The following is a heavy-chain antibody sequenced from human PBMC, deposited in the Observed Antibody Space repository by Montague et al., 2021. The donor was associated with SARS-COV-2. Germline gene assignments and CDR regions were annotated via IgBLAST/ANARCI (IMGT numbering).Heavy chain of an antibody. J-gene: IGHJ3*02. CDR3: ARRGRKLLPVATTIGGFDI. V-gene: IGHV4-39*02. Sequence: SETLPLTCTVSGGSISSNNYYWDWIRQPPGKGLKWIGSIYDSGSTYYNPSLKSRVTISVDTSKNHFSLKLNSVTAADTAVYYCARRGRKLLPVATTIGGFDIWGQGTMVTVSS. CDR1: GGSISSNNYY. D-gene: IGHD5-12*01. CDR2: IYDSGST.